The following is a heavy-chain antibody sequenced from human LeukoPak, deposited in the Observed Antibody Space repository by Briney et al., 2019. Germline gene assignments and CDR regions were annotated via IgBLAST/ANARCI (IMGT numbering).Heavy chain of an antibody. D-gene: IGHD3-3*01. CDR1: GYTFTGYY. CDR3: AREPQQFLEWLFDASPDYYYYMDV. J-gene: IGHJ6*03. Sequence: ASVKVSCKASGYTFTGYYMHWVRQAPGQGLEWMGWINPNSGGTNYAQKFQGRVTMTRDTSISTAYMELSRLRSDDTAVYYCAREPQQFLEWLFDASPDYYYYMDVWGKGTTVTVSS. CDR2: INPNSGGT. V-gene: IGHV1-2*02.